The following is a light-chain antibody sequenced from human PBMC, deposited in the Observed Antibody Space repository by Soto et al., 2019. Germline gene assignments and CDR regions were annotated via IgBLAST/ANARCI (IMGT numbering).Light chain of an antibody. CDR1: QSVSSSY. CDR2: GAS. Sequence: EIVLKQSPGTLSLSPGERATLSCRASQSVSSSYLAWYQQKPGQAHRLLIYGASSRATGIPDRFSGSGSGTDFTLTISRLEPEDFAVYYCQQYPGYTFGQGTKLEIK. CDR3: QQYPGYT. J-gene: IGKJ2*01. V-gene: IGKV3-20*01.